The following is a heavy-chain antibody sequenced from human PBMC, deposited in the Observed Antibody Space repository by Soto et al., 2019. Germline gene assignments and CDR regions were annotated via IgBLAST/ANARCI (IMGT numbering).Heavy chain of an antibody. CDR2: IGTAGDT. Sequence: LSLTCAASGFTFSSYDMHWVRQATGKGLEWVSAIGTAGDTYYPGSVKGRFTISRENAKNSLYLQMNSLRAGDTAVYYCARGGGPARGDDAFDIWGQGTMVTVSS. D-gene: IGHD6-25*01. V-gene: IGHV3-13*01. CDR1: GFTFSSYD. J-gene: IGHJ3*02. CDR3: ARGGGPARGDDAFDI.